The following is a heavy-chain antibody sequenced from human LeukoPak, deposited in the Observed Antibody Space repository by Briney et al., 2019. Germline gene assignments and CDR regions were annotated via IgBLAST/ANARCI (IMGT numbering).Heavy chain of an antibody. CDR3: ARVKQWLVPQGWYFDL. CDR1: GGSISSYY. J-gene: IGHJ2*01. D-gene: IGHD6-19*01. Sequence: SETLSLTCTVSGGSISSYYWSWIRQPPGKGLEWIGYIYYSGSTNYNPSLKSRVTISVDTSKNQFSLKLSSVTAADTAVYYCARVKQWLVPQGWYFDLWGRGTLVTASS. V-gene: IGHV4-59*01. CDR2: IYYSGST.